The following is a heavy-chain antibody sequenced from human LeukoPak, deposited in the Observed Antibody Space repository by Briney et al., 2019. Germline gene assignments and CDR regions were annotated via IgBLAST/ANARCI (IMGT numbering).Heavy chain of an antibody. Sequence: GGSLRLSCAASGFTFNTYTMSWVRQAPGKGLEWVSSISGSFTSTYYADSVKGRFTISRDNSENTLYLQMNSLRAEDTAIYYCAKDQRHYDSSGYYYEIDYWGQGTLVTVSS. V-gene: IGHV3-23*01. CDR2: ISGSFTST. CDR3: AKDQRHYDSSGYYYEIDY. CDR1: GFTFNTYT. J-gene: IGHJ4*02. D-gene: IGHD3-22*01.